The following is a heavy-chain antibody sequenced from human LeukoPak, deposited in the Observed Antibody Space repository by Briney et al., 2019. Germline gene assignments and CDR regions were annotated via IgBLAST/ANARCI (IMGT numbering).Heavy chain of an antibody. D-gene: IGHD1-1*01. CDR3: ARVDDGAFDY. CDR1: GDSVSSNSVA. V-gene: IGHV6-1*01. CDR2: TYSRSKWYN. Sequence: SQTLSLTCAFSGDSVSSNSVAWNWIRQSPSRGLEWLGRTYSRSKWYNDYAVSVKSRITINPDTSKNQFSLQLNSVTPEDTAVYFCARVDDGAFDYWGQGTLVTVSS. J-gene: IGHJ4*02.